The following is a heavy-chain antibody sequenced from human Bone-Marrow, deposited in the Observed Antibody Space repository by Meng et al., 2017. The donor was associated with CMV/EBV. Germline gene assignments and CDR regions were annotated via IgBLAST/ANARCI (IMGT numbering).Heavy chain of an antibody. J-gene: IGHJ5*02. D-gene: IGHD2-2*01. CDR3: ATERYCSRTSCVGWFDP. V-gene: IGHV1-24*01. CDR2: FDPEDGET. CDR1: GYTFTTYY. Sequence: ASVKVSCKASGYTFTTYYMHWVRQAPGKGLEWMGGFDPEDGETIYAQKFQGRVTMTEDTSTDTAYMELSSLRSEDTAVYYCATERYCSRTSCVGWFDPWGQGTLVTVSS.